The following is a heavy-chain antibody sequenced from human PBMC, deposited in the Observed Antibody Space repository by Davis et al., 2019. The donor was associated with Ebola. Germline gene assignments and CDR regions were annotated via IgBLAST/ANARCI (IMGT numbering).Heavy chain of an antibody. D-gene: IGHD4-17*01. Sequence: SVKVSCKASGYTFTSYDINWVRQAPGQGLEWMGGIIPIFGTANYAQKFQGRVTITADKSTSTAYMELSSLRSEDTAVYYCARDTRIYGDYPNWFDPWGQGTLVTVSS. V-gene: IGHV1-69*06. CDR1: GYTFTSYD. J-gene: IGHJ5*02. CDR3: ARDTRIYGDYPNWFDP. CDR2: IIPIFGTA.